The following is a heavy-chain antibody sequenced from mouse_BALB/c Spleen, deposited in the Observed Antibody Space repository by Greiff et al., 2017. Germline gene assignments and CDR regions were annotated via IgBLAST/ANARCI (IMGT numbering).Heavy chain of an antibody. CDR3: ARSWVAY. V-gene: IGHV1-7*01. Sequence: QVQLQQSGAELAKPGASVKMSCKASGYTFTSYWMHWVKQRPGQGLEWIGYINPSTGYTEYNQKFKDKATLTADKSSSTAYMQLSSLTSEDSAVYYCARSWVAYWGQGTLVTVSA. J-gene: IGHJ3*01. CDR1: GYTFTSYW. CDR2: INPSTGYT.